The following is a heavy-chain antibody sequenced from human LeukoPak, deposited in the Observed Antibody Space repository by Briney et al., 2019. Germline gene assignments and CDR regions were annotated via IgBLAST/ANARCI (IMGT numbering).Heavy chain of an antibody. J-gene: IGHJ4*02. CDR1: GFTFDDYA. CDR3: AKDRAKDYYDSSGYYDY. Sequence: GGSLRLSCAASGFTFDDYAMHWVRQAPGKGLEWVSLISRDGGSTYYADSVKGRFTISRDNSKNSLYLQMNSLRAEDTALYYCAKDRAKDYYDSSGYYDYWGQGTLVTVSS. D-gene: IGHD3-22*01. V-gene: IGHV3-43D*03. CDR2: ISRDGGST.